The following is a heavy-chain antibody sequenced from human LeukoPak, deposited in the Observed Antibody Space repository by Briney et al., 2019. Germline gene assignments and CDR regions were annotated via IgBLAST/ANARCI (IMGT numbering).Heavy chain of an antibody. CDR1: GFTFSSYA. CDR3: ARDYYDSSGYFAHIDY. Sequence: GRSLRLSCAASGFTFSSYAMHWVRQAPGKGLEWVAVISHDGSNKYYADSVKGRFTISRDNSKNTLYLQMNSLRAEDTAVYYCARDYYDSSGYFAHIDYWGQGTLVTVSS. V-gene: IGHV3-30-3*01. CDR2: ISHDGSNK. D-gene: IGHD3-22*01. J-gene: IGHJ4*02.